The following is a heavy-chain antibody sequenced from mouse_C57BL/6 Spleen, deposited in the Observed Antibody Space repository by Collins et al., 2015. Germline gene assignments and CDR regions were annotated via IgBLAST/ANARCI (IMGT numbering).Heavy chain of an antibody. CDR3: ARRGLYDYDEGGFMDY. Sequence: EVHLVESGGGLVKPGGSLKLSCAASGFAFSSYDMSWVRQTPEKRLDWVASISGGGGNTYYPDTVKGRFTISRDNAENTLYLQMSSLKSEDTAMYYCARRGLYDYDEGGFMDYWGQGISVTVSS. CDR1: GFAFSSYD. D-gene: IGHD2-4*01. J-gene: IGHJ4*01. CDR2: ISGGGGNT. V-gene: IGHV5-12-1*01.